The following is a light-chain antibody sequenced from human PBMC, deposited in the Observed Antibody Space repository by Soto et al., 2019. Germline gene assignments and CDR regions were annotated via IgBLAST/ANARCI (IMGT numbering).Light chain of an antibody. CDR3: QQYGSSPLYT. Sequence: EIVLTQSPGTLSLSPGERATLSCRASQSVSSSYLAWYQQKPGQAPRLLIYGASSRATGIPDRFSGSGCGTDFTLTISRLEPEDFAVYYCQQYGSSPLYTFGQGTQLEIK. CDR1: QSVSSSY. J-gene: IGKJ2*01. V-gene: IGKV3-20*01. CDR2: GAS.